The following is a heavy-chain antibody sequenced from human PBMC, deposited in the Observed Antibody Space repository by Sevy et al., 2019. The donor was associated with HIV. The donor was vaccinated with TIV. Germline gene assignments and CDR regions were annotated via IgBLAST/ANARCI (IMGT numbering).Heavy chain of an antibody. J-gene: IGHJ6*02. CDR2: IRYDGSTK. CDR3: VKGPHPAVTTSYGMDV. CDR1: GFTFKNFG. Sequence: GGSLRLSCAASGFTFKNFGMHWARQAPGKGLEWVTFIRYDGSTKYYADSVRGRFTISRDNSKRTLYLQMNSLRPADTAVYYCVKGPHPAVTTSYGMDVWGQGTTVTVSS. D-gene: IGHD4-17*01. V-gene: IGHV3-30*02.